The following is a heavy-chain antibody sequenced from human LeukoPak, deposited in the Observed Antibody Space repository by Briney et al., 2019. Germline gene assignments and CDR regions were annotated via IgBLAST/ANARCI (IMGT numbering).Heavy chain of an antibody. Sequence: AEGSLRLSCAASGFTFSSYAMSWVRQAPGKGLEWVSAISGSGGSTYYADSVKGRFTISRDNSKNTLYLQMNSLRAEDTAVYYCAKDLLWSPVFYWGQGTLVTVSS. CDR1: GFTFSSYA. V-gene: IGHV3-23*01. CDR2: ISGSGGST. CDR3: AKDLLWSPVFY. D-gene: IGHD3-10*01. J-gene: IGHJ4*02.